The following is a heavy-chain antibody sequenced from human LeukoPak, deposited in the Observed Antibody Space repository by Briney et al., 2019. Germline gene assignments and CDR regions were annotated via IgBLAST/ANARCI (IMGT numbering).Heavy chain of an antibody. D-gene: IGHD5-24*01. CDR1: GVTFSNYD. CDR3: ARDLTPLIQLWPRSVDYNYGMDV. Sequence: GGSLRLSCAASGVTFSNYDMNWVRQAPGKGLEWVANIKEDGSEIYYVDVVKGRFTISRDNANNSLYLQMNSLGAEDTAVYYCARDLTPLIQLWPRSVDYNYGMDVWGQGTTVTVSS. V-gene: IGHV3-7*01. J-gene: IGHJ6*02. CDR2: IKEDGSEI.